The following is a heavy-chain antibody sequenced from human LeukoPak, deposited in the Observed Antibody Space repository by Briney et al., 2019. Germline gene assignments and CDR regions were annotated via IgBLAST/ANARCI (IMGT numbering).Heavy chain of an antibody. CDR3: ARSPLITIFGVVKDLDY. Sequence: ASVKVSCKAPGYTFTGYYMHWVRQAPGQGLEWMGRINPNSGGTNYAQKFQGRVTMTRDTSISTAYMELSRLRSDDTAVYYCARSPLITIFGVVKDLDYWGQGTLVTVSS. D-gene: IGHD3-3*01. V-gene: IGHV1-2*06. CDR2: INPNSGGT. J-gene: IGHJ4*02. CDR1: GYTFTGYY.